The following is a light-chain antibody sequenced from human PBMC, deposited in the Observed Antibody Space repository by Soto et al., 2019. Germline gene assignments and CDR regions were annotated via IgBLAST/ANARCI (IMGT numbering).Light chain of an antibody. J-gene: IGLJ2*01. Sequence: QSVVTQAPSVCGTPGQRVTICCSGSSSNIESNWVYWYQQLPGTAPKLLIYNNNQRPSGVPDRFSGSKSGTSASLAITGLRSDDEADYYCATWDDDLYTPIIGGGTKLTVL. CDR2: NNN. CDR1: SSNIESNW. V-gene: IGLV1-47*02. CDR3: ATWDDDLYTPI.